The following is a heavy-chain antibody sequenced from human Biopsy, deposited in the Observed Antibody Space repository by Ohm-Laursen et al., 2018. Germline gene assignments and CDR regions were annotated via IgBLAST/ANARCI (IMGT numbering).Heavy chain of an antibody. CDR1: GGSISSDW. Sequence: SETLSLTCTVSGGSISSDWWNWIRQTPGKGLEWIGYVYYSGTTTYNPSLRSRVTISVDTSMNQISLRLQSVTAADTAIYYCTRATNSTGWPYYYFYGMDIWGQGTTVTVSS. CDR2: VYYSGTT. CDR3: TRATNSTGWPYYYFYGMDI. V-gene: IGHV4-59*01. J-gene: IGHJ6*02. D-gene: IGHD2/OR15-2a*01.